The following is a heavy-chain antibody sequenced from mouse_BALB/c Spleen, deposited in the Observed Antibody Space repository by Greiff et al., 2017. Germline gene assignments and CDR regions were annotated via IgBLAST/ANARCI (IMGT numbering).Heavy chain of an antibody. CDR2: ISNGGGST. V-gene: IGHV5-12-2*01. D-gene: IGHD1-1*01. CDR1: GFTFSSYT. Sequence: EVKVVESGGGLVQPGGSLKLSCAASGFTFSSYTMSWVRQTPEKRLEWVAYISNGGGSTYYPDTVKGRFTISRDNAKNTLYLQMSSLKSEDTAMYYCARHPPTVASMGYWYFDVWGAGTTVTVSS. J-gene: IGHJ1*01. CDR3: ARHPPTVASMGYWYFDV.